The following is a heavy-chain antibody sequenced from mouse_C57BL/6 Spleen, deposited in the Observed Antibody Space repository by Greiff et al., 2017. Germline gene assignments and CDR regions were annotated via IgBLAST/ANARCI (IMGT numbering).Heavy chain of an antibody. CDR2: IDPENGDT. CDR3: TTPEGPLDY. Sequence: EVQLQESGAELVRPGASVKLSCTASGFNIKDDYMHWVKQRPEQGLEWIGWIDPENGDTEYASKFQGKATITADTSSNTAYLQLSSLTSEDTAVYYCTTPEGPLDYWGQGTTLTVSS. J-gene: IGHJ2*01. V-gene: IGHV14-4*01. CDR1: GFNIKDDY.